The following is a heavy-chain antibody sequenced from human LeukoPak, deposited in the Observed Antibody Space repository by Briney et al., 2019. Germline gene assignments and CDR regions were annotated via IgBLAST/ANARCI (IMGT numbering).Heavy chain of an antibody. J-gene: IGHJ4*02. CDR2: IYYSGST. CDR3: ARPYLYRRDYYDSSGHYYAGDY. V-gene: IGHV4-39*01. CDR1: GGSISSSSYY. D-gene: IGHD3-22*01. Sequence: SETLSLTCTVSGGSISSSSYYWGWIRQPPGKGLEWIGSIYYSGSTYYNPSLKSRVTISVDTSKNQFSLKLSSVTAADTAVYYCARPYLYRRDYYDSSGHYYAGDYWGQGTLVTVSS.